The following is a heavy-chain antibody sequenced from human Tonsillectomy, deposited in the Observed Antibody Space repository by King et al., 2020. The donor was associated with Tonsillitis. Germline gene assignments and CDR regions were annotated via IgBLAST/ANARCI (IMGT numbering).Heavy chain of an antibody. J-gene: IGHJ5*02. Sequence: VQLVESGAEVKKPGESLKISCKGSGYSFTSNWIGWVRQMPGKGLEWMGIIYPADSDTRYSPSFQGQVTISADKSISTAYLQWSSLKASDTAMYYCARQVVPATIGWFDPWSQGTLVTVSS. D-gene: IGHD2-2*01. CDR1: GYSFTSNW. V-gene: IGHV5-51*01. CDR2: IYPADSDT. CDR3: ARQVVPATIGWFDP.